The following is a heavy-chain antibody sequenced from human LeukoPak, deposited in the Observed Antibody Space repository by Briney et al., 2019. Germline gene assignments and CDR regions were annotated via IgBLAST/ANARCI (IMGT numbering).Heavy chain of an antibody. CDR3: ARGPIAASPGYFDY. D-gene: IGHD6-6*01. V-gene: IGHV5-51*01. Sequence: GESLKISCKGSGYNFTSYRIGWVRQMPGKGLEWIGIIYPGDSDTRYSPSFQGQVTISADKSISTAYLQWSSLKASDTAMYYCARGPIAASPGYFDYWGQGTLVTVSS. CDR2: IYPGDSDT. J-gene: IGHJ4*02. CDR1: GYNFTSYR.